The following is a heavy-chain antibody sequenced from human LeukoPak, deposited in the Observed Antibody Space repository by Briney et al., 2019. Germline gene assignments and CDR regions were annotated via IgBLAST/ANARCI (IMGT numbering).Heavy chain of an antibody. CDR1: GGSISSGDYY. Sequence: SETLSLTCTVSGGSISSGDYYWSWIRQPPGKGLEWIGYIYYSGSTYYNPSLKSRVTISLDTSKNQFSLKLSPVTAADTAVYYCASFDPGRADMNPYYFDYWGQGTLVTVSS. V-gene: IGHV4-30-4*08. D-gene: IGHD3-9*01. J-gene: IGHJ4*02. CDR3: ASFDPGRADMNPYYFDY. CDR2: IYYSGST.